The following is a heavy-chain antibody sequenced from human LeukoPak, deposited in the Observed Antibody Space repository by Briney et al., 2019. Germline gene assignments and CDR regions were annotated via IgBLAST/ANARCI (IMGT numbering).Heavy chain of an antibody. CDR2: INHSGST. J-gene: IGHJ5*02. V-gene: IGHV4-34*01. CDR3: ARGESIAAANWFDP. Sequence: SETLSLTCAVYGGSFSGYYWSWIRQPPGKGLEWIGEINHSGSTNYNPSLKSRVTISVDTSKNQFSLKLSSVTAADTAVYYCARGESIAAANWFDPWGQGTPVTVSS. D-gene: IGHD6-13*01. CDR1: GGSFSGYY.